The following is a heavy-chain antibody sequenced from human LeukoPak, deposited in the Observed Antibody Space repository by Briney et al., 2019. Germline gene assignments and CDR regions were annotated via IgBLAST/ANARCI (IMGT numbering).Heavy chain of an antibody. J-gene: IGHJ4*02. CDR3: ARVNTAMVYGSDY. CDR2: INHSGST. Sequence: PSETLSLTCAVNGGSFSGYYWSWIRQPPGKGLEWIGEINHSGSTNYNPSLKSRVTISVDTSKNQFSLKLSSVTAADTAVYYCARVNTAMVYGSDYWGQGTLVTVSS. CDR1: GGSFSGYY. V-gene: IGHV4-34*01. D-gene: IGHD5-18*01.